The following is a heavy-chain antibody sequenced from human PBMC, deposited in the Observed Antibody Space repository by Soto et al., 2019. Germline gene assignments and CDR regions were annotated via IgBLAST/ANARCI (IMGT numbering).Heavy chain of an antibody. CDR1: GGSMSEYF. Sequence: TSETLSLTCSVSGGSMSEYFWSWIRQSPGKGLEWIGYIYYLGSTDYNPSLKSRVTISVDTSKRQFSLRLTSVTAADTAVYYCARDGYDGSGSPYPAYWGPGTQVTVSS. CDR2: IYYLGST. V-gene: IGHV4-59*01. J-gene: IGHJ4*02. CDR3: ARDGYDGSGSPYPAY. D-gene: IGHD3-10*01.